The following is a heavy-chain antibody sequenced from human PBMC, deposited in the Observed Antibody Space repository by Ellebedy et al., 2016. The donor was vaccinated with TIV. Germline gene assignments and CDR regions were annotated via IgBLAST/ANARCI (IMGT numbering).Heavy chain of an antibody. CDR2: IYRGGSA. D-gene: IGHD4-17*01. CDR1: GFIVTTNY. Sequence: PGGSLRLSCAASGFIVTTNYVAWVRQAPGKGLEWVSVIYRGGSAYYAASMRGRFTISRDNSKNTVYLQLNSVTAEDTAIYYCARAISDYPNTFENWGQGALVIVSA. J-gene: IGHJ4*02. V-gene: IGHV3-53*01. CDR3: ARAISDYPNTFEN.